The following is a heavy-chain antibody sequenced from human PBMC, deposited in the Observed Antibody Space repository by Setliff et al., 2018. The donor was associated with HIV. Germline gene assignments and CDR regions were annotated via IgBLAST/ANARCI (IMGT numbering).Heavy chain of an antibody. CDR1: GASIISGDFY. V-gene: IGHV4-31*03. Sequence: SETLSLTCSVSGASIISGDFYWAWIRQHPGKGLEWLGYISYSGITYYKPSLRSRVSISVDTSKNQFSLKLSSVTAADTAVYYCARTEGAYYYESGNYYSVGFFDLWGRGSLVTVTS. CDR2: ISYSGIT. D-gene: IGHD3-22*01. J-gene: IGHJ2*01. CDR3: ARTEGAYYYESGNYYSVGFFDL.